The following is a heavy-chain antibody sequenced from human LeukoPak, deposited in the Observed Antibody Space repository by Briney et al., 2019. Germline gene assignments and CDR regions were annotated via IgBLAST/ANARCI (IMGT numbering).Heavy chain of an antibody. V-gene: IGHV5-10-1*01. CDR1: GYLFASYW. Sequence: GASLQISCKGSGYLFASYWISWVRPLPGKGLEWMGRIDPSDSYTNYSPSFQGHVTISADKSTSTAYLQWSSLKASDTAMYYCARHPPAWYFDLWGRGTLVTVSS. CDR3: ARHPPAWYFDL. CDR2: IDPSDSYT. J-gene: IGHJ2*01.